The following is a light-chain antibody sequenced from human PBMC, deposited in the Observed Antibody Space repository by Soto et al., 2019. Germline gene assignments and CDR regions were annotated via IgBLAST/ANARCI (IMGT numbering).Light chain of an antibody. CDR2: KAS. V-gene: IGKV1-5*03. Sequence: DIQVTQAPSTLCGSVGDGVTITCRASQTISSWLAWYQQKPGKAPKLLTYKASTLKSGVPSSFSGSGSGTQFTLTISRLQPNDFAPYYCQHYNSYSEAFGQGTKVDIK. J-gene: IGKJ1*01. CDR1: QTISSW. CDR3: QHYNSYSEA.